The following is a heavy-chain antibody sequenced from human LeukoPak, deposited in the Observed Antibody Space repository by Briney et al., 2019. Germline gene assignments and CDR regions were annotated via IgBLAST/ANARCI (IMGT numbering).Heavy chain of an antibody. CDR3: ARRGYSYGPGDY. V-gene: IGHV5-51*01. D-gene: IGHD5-18*01. J-gene: IGHJ4*02. CDR2: IYPGDSDT. CDR1: GYSFTTYW. Sequence: GESLKISCKGSGYSFTTYWIGWVRQMLGKGLEWMGIIYPGDSDTTYSPSFQGQVTISADKSIGTAYLQWRSLKASDTAMYYCARRGYSYGPGDYWGQGTLVTVSS.